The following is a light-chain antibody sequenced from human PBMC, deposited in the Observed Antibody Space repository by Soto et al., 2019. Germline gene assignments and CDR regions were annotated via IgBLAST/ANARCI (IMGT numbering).Light chain of an antibody. Sequence: NFMLTQPHSVSESPGKTVTISCTRSSGSIASNYVQWYQQRPGSAPTTVIYEDNQRPSGVPDRFSGSFDSSSNSASLTISGLKTEDEADYYCPSYDSSSLVFGGGTKLTVL. CDR1: SGSIASNY. J-gene: IGLJ2*01. V-gene: IGLV6-57*04. CDR3: PSYDSSSLV. CDR2: EDN.